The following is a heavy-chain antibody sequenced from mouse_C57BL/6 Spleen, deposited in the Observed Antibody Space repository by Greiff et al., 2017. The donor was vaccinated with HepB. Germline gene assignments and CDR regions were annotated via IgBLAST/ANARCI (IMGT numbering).Heavy chain of an antibody. CDR1: GFTFSDYG. J-gene: IGHJ4*01. Sequence: EVKVVDSGGGLVKPGGSLKLSCAASGFTFSDYGMHWVRQAPEKGLEWVAYISSGSSTIYYADTVKGRSTISRDNAKNTLFLQMTSLRSEDTAMYYCARPFTTVVAGAMDYWGQGTSVTVSS. CDR3: ARPFTTVVAGAMDY. V-gene: IGHV5-17*01. D-gene: IGHD1-1*01. CDR2: ISSGSSTI.